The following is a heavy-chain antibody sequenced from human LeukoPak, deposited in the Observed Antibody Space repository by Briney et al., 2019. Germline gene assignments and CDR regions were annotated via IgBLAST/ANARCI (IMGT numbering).Heavy chain of an antibody. J-gene: IGHJ4*02. CDR3: ARAAHAGGDTAMANTLDY. CDR1: GGSFSGYY. D-gene: IGHD5-18*01. Sequence: SETLSPTCAVYGGSFSGYYWSWIRQPPGKGLEWIGEINHSGSTNYNPSLKSRVTISVDTSKNQFSLKLSSVTAADTAVYYCARAAHAGGDTAMANTLDYWGQGTLVTVSS. CDR2: INHSGST. V-gene: IGHV4-34*01.